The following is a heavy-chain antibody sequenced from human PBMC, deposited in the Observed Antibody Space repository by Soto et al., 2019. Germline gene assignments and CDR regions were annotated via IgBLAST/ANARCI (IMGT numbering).Heavy chain of an antibody. CDR2: ISAYNGNT. J-gene: IGHJ4*02. CDR1: GYTFTSYG. V-gene: IGHV1-18*01. Sequence: ASVKVSCKASGYTFTSYGISWVRQAPGQGLEWMGWISAYNGNTNYAQKLQGRVTMTTDTSTSTAYMELRSLRSDDTAVYYYAREGITMVRGVTFDYWGQGTLVTVSS. CDR3: AREGITMVRGVTFDY. D-gene: IGHD3-10*01.